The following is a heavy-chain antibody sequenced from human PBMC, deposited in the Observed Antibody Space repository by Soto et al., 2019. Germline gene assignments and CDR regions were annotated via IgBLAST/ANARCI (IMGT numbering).Heavy chain of an antibody. J-gene: IGHJ1*01. V-gene: IGHV3-9*01. CDR2: INWNSGSI. Sequence: GGSLRLSCAASGFTFVVYALNGFRQFPGKGLEWVSGINWNSGSIGYGDSVKGRFAISRDNAKNSLHLQMNSLSAEDTAFYYCVKDESINWYSGHFRHWGQGTLVTVSS. CDR3: VKDESINWYSGHFRH. CDR1: GFTFVVYA. D-gene: IGHD6-13*01.